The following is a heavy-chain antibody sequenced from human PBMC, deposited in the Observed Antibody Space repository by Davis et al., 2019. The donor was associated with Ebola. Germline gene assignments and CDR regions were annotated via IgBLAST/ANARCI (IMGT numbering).Heavy chain of an antibody. CDR3: AHLGPQRYCSGGGCHGYLDY. J-gene: IGHJ4*02. CDR2: ISAYNGNT. D-gene: IGHD2-15*01. CDR1: GYTFTSYD. V-gene: IGHV1-18*04. Sequence: ASVKVSCKASGYTFTSYDISWVRQAPGQGLEWMGWISAYNGNTNYAQQFQGRVTITADESTRTAYMELDGLISEDTAVYYCAHLGPQRYCSGGGCHGYLDYWGQGTLVTVSS.